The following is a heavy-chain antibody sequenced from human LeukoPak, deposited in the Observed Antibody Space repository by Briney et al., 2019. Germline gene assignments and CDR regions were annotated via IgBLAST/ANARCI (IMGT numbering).Heavy chain of an antibody. J-gene: IGHJ5*02. V-gene: IGHV1-18*01. CDR2: ISAYNGNT. D-gene: IGHD6-13*01. CDR1: GYTFTSYG. Sequence: GASVKVSCKASGYTFTSYGISWVRQAPGQGLEWMGWISAYNGNTNYAQKLQGRVTMTTDTSTSTAYMELRSLRSDDTAVYYCARDTRIAVACTVVNWFDPWGQGTLVTVSS. CDR3: ARDTRIAVACTVVNWFDP.